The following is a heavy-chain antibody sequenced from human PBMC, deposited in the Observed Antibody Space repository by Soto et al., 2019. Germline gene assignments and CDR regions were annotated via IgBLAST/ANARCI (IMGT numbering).Heavy chain of an antibody. CDR3: ARQAGFFWYFDL. CDR1: GFTVSSRY. V-gene: IGHV3-66*04. Sequence: EVQLVESGGGLVQPGGSLRLSCAASGFTVSSRYLGWVRQAPGKGLEWVSAIYSGGNTYYADSVKGRFTISRDNSKDTAYLEMNSLRADDTAIYYCARQAGFFWYFDLWGRGTLVTVSS. CDR2: IYSGGNT. J-gene: IGHJ2*01. D-gene: IGHD3-10*01.